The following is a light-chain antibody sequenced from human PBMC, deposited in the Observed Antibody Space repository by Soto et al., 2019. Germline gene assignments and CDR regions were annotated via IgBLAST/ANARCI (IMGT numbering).Light chain of an antibody. Sequence: DIQMTQSPSSLSASVEDRVIITCRASQSISNHLNWYQQKPGKAPKLLIFAESSLQSGVPSRFSGSRSGPDFTLTISSLQPEDFATYYCQQSYSSPPTFGQGTKVEIK. CDR1: QSISNH. V-gene: IGKV1-39*01. J-gene: IGKJ1*01. CDR3: QQSYSSPPT. CDR2: AES.